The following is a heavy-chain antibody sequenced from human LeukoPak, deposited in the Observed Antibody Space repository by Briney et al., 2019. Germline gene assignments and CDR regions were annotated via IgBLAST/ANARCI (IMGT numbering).Heavy chain of an antibody. J-gene: IGHJ4*02. CDR2: ISAYNGNT. D-gene: IGHD3-22*01. V-gene: IGHV1-18*01. CDR1: GYTFTSYG. CDR3: ARGGNYYDSSGYPFDY. Sequence: ASVKVSCKASGYTFTSYGISWVRQAPGQGLEWMGWISAYNGNTNYAQKLQGRLTMTTDTSTSTAYMELRSLRSDDTAVYYCARGGNYYDSSGYPFDYWGQGTLVTVSS.